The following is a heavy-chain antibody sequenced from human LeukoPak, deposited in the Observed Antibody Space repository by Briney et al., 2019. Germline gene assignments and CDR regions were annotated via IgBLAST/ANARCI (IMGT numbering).Heavy chain of an antibody. D-gene: IGHD4-11*01. CDR3: ARRNDYRIDY. J-gene: IGHJ4*02. CDR2: IYYSGST. CDR1: GGSISSYY. V-gene: IGHV4-59*01. Sequence: TSSETLSLTCTVSGGSISSYYWSWIRQPPGRGVWWIGYIYYSGSTNYNPSLKSRVTISVDTSKNQFSLKLNSVTAADTAVYYCARRNDYRIDYWGQGTLVTVSS.